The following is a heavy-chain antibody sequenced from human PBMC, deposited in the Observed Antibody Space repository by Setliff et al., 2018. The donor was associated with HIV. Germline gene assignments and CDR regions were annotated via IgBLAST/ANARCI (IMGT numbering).Heavy chain of an antibody. J-gene: IGHJ4*02. CDR1: GFTFVSYA. CDR3: AKGTQYYYDSSGYYVPFDY. D-gene: IGHD3-22*01. V-gene: IGHV3-23*01. Sequence: GGSLRLSCAASGFTFVSYAMSWVRQAPGKGLEWVSGISGSGGRTYYADSVKGRFTISRDNSKNTLYLQMNSLRAEDTAVYYCAKGTQYYYDSSGYYVPFDYWGQGTLVTVSS. CDR2: ISGSGGRT.